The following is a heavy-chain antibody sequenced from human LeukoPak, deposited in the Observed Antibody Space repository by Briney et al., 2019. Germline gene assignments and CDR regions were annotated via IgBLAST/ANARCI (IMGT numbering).Heavy chain of an antibody. J-gene: IGHJ6*02. Sequence: PGRSLRLSCAASGFTFSNHGFHWVRQAPGKGLEWVAAIWYDGSKTYYGDSVKGRFTISRDNSETTLYLQMNSVRGEDTAVYYCARDLSYYSMDVRGQGTAVTVSS. CDR3: ARDLSYYSMDV. CDR1: GFTFSNHG. CDR2: IWYDGSKT. V-gene: IGHV3-33*01.